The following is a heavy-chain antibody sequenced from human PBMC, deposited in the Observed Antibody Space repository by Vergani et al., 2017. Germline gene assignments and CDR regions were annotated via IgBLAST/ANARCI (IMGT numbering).Heavy chain of an antibody. D-gene: IGHD6-6*01. Sequence: QVQLQESGPRLVRPSQTLSLTCIVSGGSISPYYWSWIRQPAGKGLEWIGRIYTSESTNYNPSLKSRVTMSVDTSKNQFSLKLSSVTAADTAVYYCAREYSSSVGFLAYWGQGTLVTVSS. J-gene: IGHJ4*02. V-gene: IGHV4-4*07. CDR3: AREYSSSVGFLAY. CDR1: GGSISPYY. CDR2: IYTSEST.